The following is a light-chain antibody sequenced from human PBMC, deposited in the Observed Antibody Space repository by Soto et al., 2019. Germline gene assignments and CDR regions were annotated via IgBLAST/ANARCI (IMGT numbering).Light chain of an antibody. CDR3: QKYNSAPLT. J-gene: IGKJ4*01. V-gene: IGKV1-27*01. CDR2: AVS. CDR1: QGISNY. Sequence: DSQMTQSPSSLSASVGDRVTITCRASQGISNYLAWYLQRPGKVPKLLIYAVSTLQSGVPSMFSRSESGTDFTLNISSLQPEDVGSYYCQKYNSAPLTFGRGTKVEIQ.